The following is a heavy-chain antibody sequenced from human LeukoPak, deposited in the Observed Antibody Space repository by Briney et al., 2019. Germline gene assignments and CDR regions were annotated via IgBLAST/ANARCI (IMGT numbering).Heavy chain of an antibody. Sequence: ASVKVSCKAPGYTFTNYGITWVRQAPGQGLEWMGWISGHQGNTKYAQNFQGRVTMTIDTSTSTAYMDLRSLRSDDTAIYFCARSDLATITAGLFEYWGQGTLVAVSS. CDR1: GYTFTNYG. D-gene: IGHD5-12*01. V-gene: IGHV1-18*01. CDR3: ARSDLATITAGLFEY. CDR2: ISGHQGNT. J-gene: IGHJ4*02.